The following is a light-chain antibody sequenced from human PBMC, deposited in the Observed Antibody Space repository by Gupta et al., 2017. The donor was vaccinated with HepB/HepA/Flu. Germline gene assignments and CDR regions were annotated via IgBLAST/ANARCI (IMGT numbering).Light chain of an antibody. CDR3: EQSYSTSWT. J-gene: IGKJ1*01. V-gene: IGKV1-39*01. CDR1: QSISSY. CDR2: AAS. Sequence: DLPMTQSPSSLSASVGDRVTITCRASQSISSYLNWYQQKPGKAPKLLIYAASSLQSGVPSRFSGSRSGTDFTLTISILQPEDFATYYCEQSYSTSWTFGQGTKVEIK.